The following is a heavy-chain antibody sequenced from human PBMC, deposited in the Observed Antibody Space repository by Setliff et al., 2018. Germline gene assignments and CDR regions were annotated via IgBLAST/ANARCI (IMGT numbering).Heavy chain of an antibody. Sequence: PSETLSLTCNVSGGSISSYSWSWIRQAPGKGLEWIGYLYYSGNTNYNPSLKSRVTISGDTSKNQFSLQVTSLAATDTALYFCARHEFVGGYYGSVTYRHFDYWGQGSLVTVSS. CDR3: ARHEFVGGYYGSVTYRHFDY. J-gene: IGHJ4*02. CDR1: GGSISSYS. D-gene: IGHD3-10*01. V-gene: IGHV4-59*08. CDR2: LYYSGNT.